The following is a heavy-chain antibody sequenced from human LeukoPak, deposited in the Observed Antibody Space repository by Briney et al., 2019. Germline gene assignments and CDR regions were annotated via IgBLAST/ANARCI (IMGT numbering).Heavy chain of an antibody. Sequence: GGPLRLPCDASGLTYSHFGMHWPRRAPGKGRVWLAVIWSDATNQYYGDAVKRRFTISRDNFKKTVSLQMDSLRAEDTAVYYCAKAAQRGFDYSNSLEHWGQGSLVTVSS. CDR1: GLTYSHFG. V-gene: IGHV3-33*06. CDR2: IWSDATNQ. J-gene: IGHJ4*02. D-gene: IGHD4-11*01. CDR3: AKAAQRGFDYSNSLEH.